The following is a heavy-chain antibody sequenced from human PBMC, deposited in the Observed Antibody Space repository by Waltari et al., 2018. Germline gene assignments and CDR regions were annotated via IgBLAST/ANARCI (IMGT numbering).Heavy chain of an antibody. CDR3: ARAAYGHGLGY. Sequence: EVQLVESGGGLVQPGGSLRLSCAASGSTFSDHYMDWVRQAPGKGLERVGRIRNKANSYITEYAASVKGRFTISRDDSQNSLYLQMNTLRSEDTALDYCARAAYGHGLGYWGQGALVTVSS. CDR2: IRNKANSYIT. J-gene: IGHJ4*02. CDR1: GSTFSDHY. D-gene: IGHD2-15*01. V-gene: IGHV3-72*01.